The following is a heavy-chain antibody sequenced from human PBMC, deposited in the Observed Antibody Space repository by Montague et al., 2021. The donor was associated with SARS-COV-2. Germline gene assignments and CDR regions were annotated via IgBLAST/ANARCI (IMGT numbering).Heavy chain of an antibody. V-gene: IGHV4-59*08. Sequence: SETLSLTCTVSGGTVRDYYWNWIRQTPGTGLEWIGYIFYNGYTKYNPSLESRVTLSVDTPGNQFFLSLRSVIASDTATYFCARHSVSEDGTFFRSYFDPWGQGAQVVVSS. CDR2: IFYNGYT. J-gene: IGHJ5*02. CDR3: ARHSVSEDGTFFRSYFDP. CDR1: GGTVRDYY. D-gene: IGHD1-1*01.